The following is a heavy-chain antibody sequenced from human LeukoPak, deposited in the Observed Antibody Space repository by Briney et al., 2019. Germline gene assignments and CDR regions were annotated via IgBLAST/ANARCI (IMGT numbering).Heavy chain of an antibody. D-gene: IGHD1-26*01. CDR1: GYSISSGYY. CDR3: ARSPIGWELLSGGAFDI. V-gene: IGHV4-61*01. Sequence: SETLSLTCAVSGYSISSGYYWGWIWQPPGKGLEWIGYIYYSGSTNYNPSLKSRVTISVDTSKNQFSLKLSSVTAADTAVYYCARSPIGWELLSGGAFDIWGQGTMVTVSS. J-gene: IGHJ3*02. CDR2: IYYSGST.